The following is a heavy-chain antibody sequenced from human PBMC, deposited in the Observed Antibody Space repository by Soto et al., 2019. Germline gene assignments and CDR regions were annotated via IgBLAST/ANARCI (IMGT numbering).Heavy chain of an antibody. CDR1: GFTVSNNY. Sequence: EVQLVESGGGLIQPGGSLRLSCAVSGFTVSNNYMSWVRQAPGKGLEGVSVIYSGGYTAYGDSVKGRFTISRDNSKNTRYLKMKSRGAHDAGGYYCAPERGGGGYWGQGTLVTVSS. J-gene: IGHJ4*02. V-gene: IGHV3-53*01. D-gene: IGHD1-26*01. CDR2: IYSGGYT. CDR3: APERGGGGY.